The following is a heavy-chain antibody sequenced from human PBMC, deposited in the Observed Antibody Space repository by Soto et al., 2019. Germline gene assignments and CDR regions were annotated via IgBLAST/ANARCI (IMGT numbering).Heavy chain of an antibody. CDR3: ASSQGDY. D-gene: IGHD6-6*01. J-gene: IGHJ4*02. Sequence: EVHLVESGGVVVQPGGSQRLTCAASGFTFDDHNMHWVRQVPGKGLEWVSLISWDGGTTYYADSVKGRFTVSRDNSINLLYLQMNALTTEDSALYYCASSQGDYWGQGTLVTVS. CDR1: GFTFDDHN. V-gene: IGHV3-43*01. CDR2: ISWDGGTT.